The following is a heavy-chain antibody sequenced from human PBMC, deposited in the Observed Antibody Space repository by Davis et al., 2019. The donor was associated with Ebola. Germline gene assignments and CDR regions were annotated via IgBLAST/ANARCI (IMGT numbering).Heavy chain of an antibody. Sequence: SVKVSCKAPGGTFSSHSIILVRQAPGQGLEWMGGFIPVYGAANYAQKFQGRVTITADESASTAYMELSSLPSENTAVYYCARVRGYCSSTSCPDYGMDVWGQGTTVTVSS. CDR3: ARVRGYCSSTSCPDYGMDV. J-gene: IGHJ6*02. CDR2: FIPVYGAA. D-gene: IGHD2-2*01. CDR1: GGTFSSHS. V-gene: IGHV1-69*13.